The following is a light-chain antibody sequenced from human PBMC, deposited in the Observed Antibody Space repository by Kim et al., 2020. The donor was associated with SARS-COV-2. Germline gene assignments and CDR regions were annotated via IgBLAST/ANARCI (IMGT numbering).Light chain of an antibody. Sequence: EIVLTQSPGTLSLSPGERANLSCRASQSVSSSYLAWYQQNPGQAPRLLIYGASSRATGIPDRFSGSGSGTDFTLTFSRLEPEDFAVYYCQQYGISPYPFAQGPKL. CDR3: QQYGISPYP. J-gene: IGKJ2*01. CDR1: QSVSSSY. CDR2: GAS. V-gene: IGKV3-20*01.